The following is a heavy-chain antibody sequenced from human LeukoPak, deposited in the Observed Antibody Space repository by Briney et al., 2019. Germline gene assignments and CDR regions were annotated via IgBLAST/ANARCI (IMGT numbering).Heavy chain of an antibody. CDR1: GYTLTELS. CDR3: ATASYSSGAFDY. D-gene: IGHD6-19*01. CDR2: FDPEDGET. V-gene: IGHV1-24*01. Sequence: VASVKVSCKVSGYTLTELSMHWVRQAPGKGLEWMGGFDPEDGETIYAQKFQGRVTMTEDTSTDTAYMELSSLRSEDTAVYYCATASYSSGAFDYWGQGTLVTVSS. J-gene: IGHJ4*02.